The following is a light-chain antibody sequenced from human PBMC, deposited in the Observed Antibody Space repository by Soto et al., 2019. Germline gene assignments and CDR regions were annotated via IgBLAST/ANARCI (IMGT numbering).Light chain of an antibody. CDR3: CSYAGSSTPYV. CDR2: EGS. V-gene: IGLV2-23*01. J-gene: IGLJ1*01. CDR1: SSDVGSYNL. Sequence: QSALTQPASVSGSPGQSITISCTGTSSDVGSYNLVSWYQQHPGKAPKLIIYEGSKRPSGVSNRFSGSKSGNTASLTISGLQAEDEADYYCCSYAGSSTPYVFGIGTKLTVL.